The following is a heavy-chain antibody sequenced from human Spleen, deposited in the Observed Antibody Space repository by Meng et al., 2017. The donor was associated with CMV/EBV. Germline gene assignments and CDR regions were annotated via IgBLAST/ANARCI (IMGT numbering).Heavy chain of an antibody. CDR3: ARGFYSSHSFFDY. V-gene: IGHV4-34*01. CDR2: INHSGST. Sequence: TCAVYGASFSGYYWCWIRQPPGKGLEWIGEINHSGSTNYNPSLKSRVTISVDTSKNQFSLKLSSVTAADTAVYYCARGFYSSHSFFDYWGQGTLVTSPQ. D-gene: IGHD6-13*01. J-gene: IGHJ4*02. CDR1: GASFSGYY.